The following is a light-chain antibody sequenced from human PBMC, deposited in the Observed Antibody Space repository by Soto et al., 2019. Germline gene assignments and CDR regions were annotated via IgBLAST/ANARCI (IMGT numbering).Light chain of an antibody. CDR3: QHYNSYSEA. J-gene: IGKJ1*01. CDR1: QSVSSS. V-gene: IGKV3-11*01. CDR2: DAS. Sequence: EIVLTQSPATLSLSPGERATLSCRASQSVSSSLAWYQQKPGQAPRLLMYDASKRATDIPPRFSGSGSGTEFTLTISSLQPDDFATYYCQHYNSYSEAFGQGTKVDIK.